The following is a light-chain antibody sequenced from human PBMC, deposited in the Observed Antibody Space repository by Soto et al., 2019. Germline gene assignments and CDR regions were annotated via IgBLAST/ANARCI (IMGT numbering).Light chain of an antibody. V-gene: IGKV3-20*01. CDR2: AAS. J-gene: IGKJ4*01. Sequence: EIVLTQSPGTLSLSPGERATLSCRASQSVSANFLAWYQQKPGQAPRLLIYAASSRATGIPDRFSGSGSGTDFALTISRLEPEDFAVYYCQQSGSSPLTFGGGTKVEIK. CDR3: QQSGSSPLT. CDR1: QSVSANF.